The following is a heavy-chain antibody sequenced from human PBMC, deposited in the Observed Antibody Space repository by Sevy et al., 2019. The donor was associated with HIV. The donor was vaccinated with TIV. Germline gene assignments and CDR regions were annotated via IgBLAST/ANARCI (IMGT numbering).Heavy chain of an antibody. V-gene: IGHV4-34*01. D-gene: IGHD2-2*01. J-gene: IGHJ3*02. CDR2: INHSGST. Sequence: SQTLSLTCAVYGGSFSGYYWSWIRQPPGKGLEWIGEINHSGSTNYNPSLKSRVTISVDTSKNQFSLKLSSVTAADTAVYYCARHCGSTSCSHAFDIRGQGTMVTVSS. CDR1: GGSFSGYY. CDR3: ARHCGSTSCSHAFDI.